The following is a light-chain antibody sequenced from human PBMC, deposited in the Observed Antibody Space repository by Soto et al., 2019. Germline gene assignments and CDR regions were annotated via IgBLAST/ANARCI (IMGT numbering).Light chain of an antibody. V-gene: IGKV3-11*01. CDR1: QTVSSS. CDR3: QQRNSWPLT. CDR2: EAS. Sequence: EILFTQSPATLSLSTGESATLSCRASQTVSSSLAWYQQKTGQAPRILIYEASNRATGIPARFSGSGSGADFTLTISRLEPEDFEFDYCQQRNSWPLTFGGGTKVDIK. J-gene: IGKJ4*01.